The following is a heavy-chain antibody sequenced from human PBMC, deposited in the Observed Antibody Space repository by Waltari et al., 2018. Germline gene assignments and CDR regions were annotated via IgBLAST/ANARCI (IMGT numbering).Heavy chain of an antibody. CDR1: GFTFSNAW. J-gene: IGHJ4*02. Sequence: EVQLVESGGGLVKPGGSLRLSCAASGFTFSNAWMSWARQAPGKGLEWVGRIKSKTDGGTTDYAAPVKGRFTISRDDSKNTLYLQMNSLKTEDTAVYYCTTDWLVYPGDYWGQGTLVTVSS. CDR3: TTDWLVYPGDY. V-gene: IGHV3-15*01. CDR2: IKSKTDGGTT. D-gene: IGHD6-19*01.